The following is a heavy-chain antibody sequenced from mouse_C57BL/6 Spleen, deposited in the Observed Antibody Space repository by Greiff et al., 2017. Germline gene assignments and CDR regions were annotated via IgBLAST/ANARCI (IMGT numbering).Heavy chain of an antibody. CDR1: GYTFTSYW. D-gene: IGHD1-1*01. CDR3: ARRGYYYGSSYWYFDV. Sequence: QVHVKQPGAELVRPGSSVKLSCKASGYTFTSYWMHWVKQRPIQGLEWIGNIDPSDSETHYNQKFKDKATLTVDKSSSTAYMQLSSLTSEDSAVYYCARRGYYYGSSYWYFDVWGTGTTVTVSS. V-gene: IGHV1-52*01. J-gene: IGHJ1*03. CDR2: IDPSDSET.